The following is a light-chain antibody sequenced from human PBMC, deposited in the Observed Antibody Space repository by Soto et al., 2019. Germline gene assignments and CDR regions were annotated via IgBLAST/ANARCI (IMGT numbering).Light chain of an antibody. V-gene: IGLV1-44*01. J-gene: IGLJ1*01. CDR3: AAWDGSMTGYV. CDR1: RSNIGSNT. Sequence: QSALTQPPSASGTPGQKVTISCSGSRSNIGSNTVNWYQQVPGTAPKLLISSNNQRPSGVPARFSGSKSVTSASLAISGLQSDDEADYYCAAWDGSMTGYVFGTGTKGTVL. CDR2: SNN.